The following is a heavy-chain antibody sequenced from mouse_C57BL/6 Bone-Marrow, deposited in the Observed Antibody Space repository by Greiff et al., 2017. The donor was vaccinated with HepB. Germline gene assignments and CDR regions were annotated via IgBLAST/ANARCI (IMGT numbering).Heavy chain of an antibody. CDR3: ARGDYYYGFDY. CDR1: GFTFSDYY. J-gene: IGHJ2*01. D-gene: IGHD1-1*01. V-gene: IGHV5-12*01. CDR2: ISNGGGST. Sequence: DVHLVESGGGLVQPGGSLKLSCAASGFTFSDYYMYWVRQTPEKRLEWVAYISNGGGSTYYPDTVKGRFTISRDNAKNTLYLQMSRLKSEDTAMYYGARGDYYYGFDYWGQGTTLTVSS.